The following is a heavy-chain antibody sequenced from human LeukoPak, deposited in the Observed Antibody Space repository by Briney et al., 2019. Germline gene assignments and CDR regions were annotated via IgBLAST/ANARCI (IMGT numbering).Heavy chain of an antibody. CDR2: ISGSGGNT. CDR1: GFTFSNYA. V-gene: IGHV3-23*01. Sequence: GGSLRLSCAASGFTFSNYAMSWVRQAPGKGLEWVSAISGSGGNTYYADSVKGRFTVSRDNSKNTLYLQMNSLRAEDTAVYYCAKIQYYDFWSGYYAPYYYGMDVWGQGTTVTVSS. D-gene: IGHD3-3*01. J-gene: IGHJ6*02. CDR3: AKIQYYDFWSGYYAPYYYGMDV.